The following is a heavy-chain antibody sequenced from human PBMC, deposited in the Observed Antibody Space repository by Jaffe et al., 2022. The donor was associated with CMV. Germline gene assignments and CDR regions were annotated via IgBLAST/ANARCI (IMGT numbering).Heavy chain of an antibody. Sequence: EVQLLESGGGLVQPGGSLRLSCAASGFTFSSYAMSWVRQAPGKGLEWVSAISGSGGSTYYADSVKGRFTISRDNSKNTLYLQMNSLRAEDTAVYYCAKDAQQNKQWLTLKSYWYFDLWGRGTLVTVSS. D-gene: IGHD6-19*01. CDR2: ISGSGGST. V-gene: IGHV3-23*01. J-gene: IGHJ2*01. CDR3: AKDAQQNKQWLTLKSYWYFDL. CDR1: GFTFSSYA.